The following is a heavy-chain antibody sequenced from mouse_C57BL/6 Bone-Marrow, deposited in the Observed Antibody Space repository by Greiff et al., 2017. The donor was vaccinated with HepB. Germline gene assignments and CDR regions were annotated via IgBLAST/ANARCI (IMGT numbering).Heavy chain of an antibody. V-gene: IGHV1-22*01. D-gene: IGHD2-1*01. CDR2: INPNNGGT. CDR1: GYTFTDYN. J-gene: IGHJ1*03. CDR3: ATIYYGKGFDV. Sequence: SGPELVKPGASVKMSCKASGYTFTDYNMHWVKQSHGKSLEWIGYINPNNGGTSYNQKFKGKATLTVNKSSSTAYMELRSLTSEDSAVYYCATIYYGKGFDVWGTGTTVTVSS.